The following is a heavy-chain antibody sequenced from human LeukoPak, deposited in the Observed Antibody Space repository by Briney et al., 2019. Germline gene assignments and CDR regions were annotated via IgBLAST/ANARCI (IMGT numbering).Heavy chain of an antibody. Sequence: GGSLRLSCAASGFTFSSYSMNWVRQAPGKGLEWVSSISSSSSYIYYADSVKGRFTISRDNAKNSLYLQMNSLRAEDTAVYYCARDRDYDYVWGISPMDVWGQGTTVTVSS. CDR1: GFTFSSYS. J-gene: IGHJ6*02. CDR2: ISSSSSYI. CDR3: ARDRDYDYVWGISPMDV. V-gene: IGHV3-21*01. D-gene: IGHD3-16*01.